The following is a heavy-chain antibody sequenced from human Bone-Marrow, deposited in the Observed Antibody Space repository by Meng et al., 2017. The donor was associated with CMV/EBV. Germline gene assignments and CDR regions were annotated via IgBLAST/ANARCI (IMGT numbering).Heavy chain of an antibody. V-gene: IGHV1-18*01. J-gene: IGHJ6*02. CDR3: ARDGDNAKMIVVVNDYYYYYGMDV. CDR1: GYTFTSYG. D-gene: IGHD3-22*01. CDR2: ISAYNGNT. Sequence: ASVKVSCKASGYTFTSYGISWARQAPGQGLEWMGWISAYNGNTNYAQKLQGRVTMTTDTSTSTAYMELRSLRSDDTAVYYCARDGDNAKMIVVVNDYYYYYGMDVWGQGTTVTVSS.